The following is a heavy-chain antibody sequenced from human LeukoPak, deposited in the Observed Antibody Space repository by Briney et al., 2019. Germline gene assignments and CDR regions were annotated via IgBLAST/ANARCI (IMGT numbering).Heavy chain of an antibody. CDR1: GYTFTSYY. V-gene: IGHV1-69*13. Sequence: SVKVSCKASGYTFTSYYIHWVRQAPGQGLEWMGGIIPIFGTANYAQKFQGRVTITADESTSTAYMELGSLRSEDTAVYYCARWLQATFDYWGQGTLVTVSS. J-gene: IGHJ4*02. CDR3: ARWLQATFDY. D-gene: IGHD5-24*01. CDR2: IIPIFGTA.